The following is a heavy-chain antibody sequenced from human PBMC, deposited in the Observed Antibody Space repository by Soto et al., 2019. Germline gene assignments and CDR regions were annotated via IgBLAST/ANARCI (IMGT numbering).Heavy chain of an antibody. Sequence: QVQLQESGPILVKPSQTLSLTCTVSGGSISSVYDYWSWIRQSPDKGLEWIGHIYDGGSTYNNPSLTXRXTXSVXTSKNQFSLQLRSVTAADTAVYYCARGPSGDKVDSWGQGTLVTVSS. CDR2: IYDGGST. CDR1: GGSISSVYDY. D-gene: IGHD7-27*01. V-gene: IGHV4-30-4*01. J-gene: IGHJ4*02. CDR3: ARGPSGDKVDS.